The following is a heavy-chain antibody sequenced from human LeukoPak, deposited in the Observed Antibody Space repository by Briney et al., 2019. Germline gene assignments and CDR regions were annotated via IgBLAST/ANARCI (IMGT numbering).Heavy chain of an antibody. CDR2: IYTSGST. Sequence: PSQTLSLTCTVSGGSISSGSYYWSWIRQPAGKGLEWIGRIYTSGSTNYNPSLKSRVTISVVTSKNQFSLKLSSVTAADTAVYYCARITDYSDYYYYSMDVWGKGTTVTVSS. J-gene: IGHJ6*03. CDR3: ARITDYSDYYYYSMDV. D-gene: IGHD4-11*01. CDR1: GGSISSGSYY. V-gene: IGHV4-61*02.